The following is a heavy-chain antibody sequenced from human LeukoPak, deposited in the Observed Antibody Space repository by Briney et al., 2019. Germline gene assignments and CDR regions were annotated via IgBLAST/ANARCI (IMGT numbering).Heavy chain of an antibody. D-gene: IGHD1-1*01. V-gene: IGHV3-23*01. J-gene: IGHJ4*02. CDR1: GFTFSSYA. CDR3: AKSQYTGNYHFDN. CDR2: ITTSGVNT. Sequence: GGSLTLSCAASGFTFSSYAMSWVRQAPGKGLERVSGITTSGVNTYYADSVKGRFTISRDNSKSMLFLQMSDLRVEDTAIYYCAKSQYTGNYHFDNWGQGTLVTVSS.